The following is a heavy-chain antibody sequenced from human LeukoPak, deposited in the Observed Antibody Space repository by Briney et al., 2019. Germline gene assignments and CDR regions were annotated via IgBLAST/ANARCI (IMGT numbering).Heavy chain of an antibody. Sequence: SETLSLTCTVSGGSISSYYWSWIRQPPGKGLEWIGYIYYSGSTNYNPSLKSRVTISVDTSKNQFSLKLSSVTAADTAVYYCARVPSREVTTDGSYFDYWGQGTLVTVSS. CDR3: ARVPSREVTTDGSYFDY. D-gene: IGHD4-11*01. J-gene: IGHJ4*02. CDR1: GGSISSYY. V-gene: IGHV4-59*01. CDR2: IYYSGST.